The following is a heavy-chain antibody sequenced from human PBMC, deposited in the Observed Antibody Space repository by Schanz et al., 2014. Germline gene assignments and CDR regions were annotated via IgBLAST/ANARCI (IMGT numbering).Heavy chain of an antibody. CDR1: GYTFTSYG. Sequence: QVQLVQSGAEVKKPGASVKVSCKASGYTFTSYGISWVRQAPGQGLEWMGWINPNSGDRNYAQKFQGRVTMTRDTSISTAYMELSRLRSDDTAVYYCARDRAYYYESSGDVGYWGQGTLVTVSS. J-gene: IGHJ4*02. CDR3: ARDRAYYYESSGDVGY. CDR2: INPNSGDR. V-gene: IGHV1-2*02. D-gene: IGHD3-22*01.